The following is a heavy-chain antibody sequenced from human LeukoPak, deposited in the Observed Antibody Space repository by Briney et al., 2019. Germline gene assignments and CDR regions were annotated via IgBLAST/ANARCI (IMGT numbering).Heavy chain of an antibody. CDR2: ISGSGGST. D-gene: IGHD3-22*01. CDR1: GFTFSSYA. CDR3: AKDPTMVVVVIPDY. V-gene: IGHV3-23*01. Sequence: GGSLRLSCAASGFTFSSYAMSWVRQAPGKGLEWVSAISGSGGSTYYADSVKGRFTISRDNSKNTLYLQMNSLRAEDTAVYYCAKDPTMVVVVIPDYWGQGTLVTVSS. J-gene: IGHJ4*02.